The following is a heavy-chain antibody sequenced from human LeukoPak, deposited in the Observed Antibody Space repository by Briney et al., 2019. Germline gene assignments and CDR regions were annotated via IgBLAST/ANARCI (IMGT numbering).Heavy chain of an antibody. CDR3: ARDLRCSSTSCLAQKPYYYYGMDV. D-gene: IGHD2-2*01. Sequence: GGSLRLSCAASGFTFSSYSMNWVRHAPGKGLEWVSSISSSSSYIYYADSVKGRFTISRDNAKNSLYLQMNSLRAEDTAVYYCARDLRCSSTSCLAQKPYYYYGMDVWGQGTTVTVSS. J-gene: IGHJ6*02. CDR2: ISSSSSYI. CDR1: GFTFSSYS. V-gene: IGHV3-21*01.